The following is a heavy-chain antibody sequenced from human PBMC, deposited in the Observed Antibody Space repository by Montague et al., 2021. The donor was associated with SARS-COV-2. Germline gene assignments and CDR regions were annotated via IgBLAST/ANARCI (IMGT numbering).Heavy chain of an antibody. CDR1: GGSISSSSYY. CDR3: ASDGSLRFELLIGPRHCYYGMDD. CDR2: IYYSGST. D-gene: IGHD3-9*01. Sequence: SETLSLTCTVSGGSISSSSYYWGWIRQPPGKGLVWIGSIYYSGSTYYTPSLKSRVTISVDTSKNQLSLKLSSVTAADTAVYYFASDGSLRFELLIGPRHCYYGMDDWGQGTTVTVSS. J-gene: IGHJ6*02. V-gene: IGHV4-39*07.